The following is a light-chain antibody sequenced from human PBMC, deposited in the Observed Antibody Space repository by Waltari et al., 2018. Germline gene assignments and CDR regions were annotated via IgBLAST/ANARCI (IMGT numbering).Light chain of an antibody. CDR3: QQSYTSLLLT. CDR2: GSS. CDR1: QSIGDY. V-gene: IGKV1-39*01. J-gene: IGKJ4*01. Sequence: DIQMTQSPSSLSASVGDRVTITCRASQSIGDYLNWYQQKPGKAPKVLIYGSSILESGVPSRFSGIGYGTEFTLTISRLQPEDFATYYCQQSYTSLLLTFGGGTKVDIK.